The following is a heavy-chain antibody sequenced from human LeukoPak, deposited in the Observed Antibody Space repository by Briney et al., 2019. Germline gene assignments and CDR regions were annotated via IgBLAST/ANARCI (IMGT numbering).Heavy chain of an antibody. Sequence: GGSLRLSCAASGFTFSDYYMSWIRQAPGKWLEWVSYISSSGSTIYYADSVKGRFTISRDNAKNSLYLQMNSLRAEDTAVYYCARDRLRYGDYVGLDYWGQGTLVTVSS. J-gene: IGHJ4*02. CDR1: GFTFSDYY. D-gene: IGHD4-17*01. CDR3: ARDRLRYGDYVGLDY. V-gene: IGHV3-11*01. CDR2: ISSSGSTI.